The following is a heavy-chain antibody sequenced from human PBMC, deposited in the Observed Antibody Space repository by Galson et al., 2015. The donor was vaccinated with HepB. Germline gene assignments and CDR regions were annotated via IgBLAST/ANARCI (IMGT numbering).Heavy chain of an antibody. CDR3: ARIIRFLEWSHYYYYMDV. D-gene: IGHD3-3*01. CDR1: GFSLSTSGMC. J-gene: IGHJ6*03. CDR2: IDWDDDK. Sequence: PALVKPTQTLTLTCTFSGFSLSTSGMCVSWIRQPPGKALEWLARIDWDDDKYYSTSLKTRLTISKDTSKNQVVLTMTNMDPVDTATYYCARIIRFLEWSHYYYYMDVRGKGTTVTVSS. V-gene: IGHV2-70*11.